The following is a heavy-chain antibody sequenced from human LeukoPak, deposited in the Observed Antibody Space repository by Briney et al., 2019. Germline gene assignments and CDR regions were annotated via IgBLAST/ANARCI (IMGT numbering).Heavy chain of an antibody. Sequence: QPGGSLRLSCAASGFTFSSYEMNWVRQAPGKGLEWVSYISSSGSTIYYADSVKGRFTISRDNAKNSLYLQMNSLRAEDTAVYYCARDRLRDYYDSSGYFDYWGQGTLVTVSS. J-gene: IGHJ4*02. D-gene: IGHD3-22*01. CDR2: ISSSGSTI. CDR1: GFTFSSYE. V-gene: IGHV3-48*03. CDR3: ARDRLRDYYDSSGYFDY.